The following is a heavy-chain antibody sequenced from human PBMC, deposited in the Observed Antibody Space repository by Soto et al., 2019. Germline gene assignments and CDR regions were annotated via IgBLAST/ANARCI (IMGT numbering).Heavy chain of an antibody. CDR3: AKQRDCSRGRCYSVFDH. Sequence: QVQLVQSGAEVKKPGASVKVSCKASGYTFTDYYMHWVRQAPGQGLEWMGWINPNSGGTNYTQKFHGWVTMTRDTSISTAYMELSRLRSDDTAMYYCAKQRDCSRGRCYSVFDHWGQGTLVTVSS. D-gene: IGHD2-15*01. V-gene: IGHV1-2*04. CDR1: GYTFTDYY. CDR2: INPNSGGT. J-gene: IGHJ4*02.